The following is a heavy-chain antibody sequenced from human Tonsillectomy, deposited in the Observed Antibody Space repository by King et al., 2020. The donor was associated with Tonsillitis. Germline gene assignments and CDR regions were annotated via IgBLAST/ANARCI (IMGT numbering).Heavy chain of an antibody. CDR3: ARGGTTRRYYYYYMDV. J-gene: IGHJ6*03. D-gene: IGHD4-11*01. CDR1: GYTFTCYD. Sequence: QLVQSGAEVKKPGASVKVSCKSSGYTFTCYDINWVRQATGQGLEWVGWMNPNSGNTGYAQKFQGRVTMTRNTSISTAYMELSSLRAEDTAVYYCARGGTTRRYYYYYMDVWGKGTTVTVSS. CDR2: MNPNSGNT. V-gene: IGHV1-8*01.